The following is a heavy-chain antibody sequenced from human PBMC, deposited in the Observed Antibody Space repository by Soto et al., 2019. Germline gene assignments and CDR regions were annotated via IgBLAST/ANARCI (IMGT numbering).Heavy chain of an antibody. CDR3: AKDTYSRSWYF. D-gene: IGHD2-2*01. J-gene: IGHJ4*02. CDR2: IDKSGGDT. CDR1: GFTFTNYL. V-gene: IGHV3-23*05. Sequence: PGGSLRLSCAASGFTFTNYLMTWFRQAPGKGLEWVSSIDKSGGDTYYADSVKDRFTISRDNSKNTLYLQMNGLRAEDTALYYCAKDTYSRSWYFWGQGTLVTVSS.